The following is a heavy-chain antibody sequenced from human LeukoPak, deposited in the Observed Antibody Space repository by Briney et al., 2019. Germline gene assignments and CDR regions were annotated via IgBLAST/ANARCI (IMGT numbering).Heavy chain of an antibody. CDR2: IIPILGIA. Sequence: SVKVSRKASGGTFSSYAISWVRQAPGQGLEWMGRIIPILGIANYAQKFQGRVTITADKSTSTAYMELSSLRSEDAAVYYCARRVSPWAFDIWGQGTMVTVSS. CDR1: GGTFSSYA. D-gene: IGHD3-22*01. CDR3: ARRVSPWAFDI. V-gene: IGHV1-69*04. J-gene: IGHJ3*02.